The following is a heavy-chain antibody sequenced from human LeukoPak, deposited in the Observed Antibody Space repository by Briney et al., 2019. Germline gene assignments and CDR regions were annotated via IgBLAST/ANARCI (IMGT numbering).Heavy chain of an antibody. CDR3: ARDWYHAIDY. V-gene: IGHV3-23*01. Sequence: GGTLRLSYAAAGFTFSSYGMSWVRQAPGKELEWVSAISGSGGSTYYADSVKGRFTISRDNSKNTLYLQMNSLRAEDTAVYYCARDWYHAIDYWGQGALVTVSS. D-gene: IGHD2-2*01. CDR1: GFTFSSYG. J-gene: IGHJ4*02. CDR2: ISGSGGST.